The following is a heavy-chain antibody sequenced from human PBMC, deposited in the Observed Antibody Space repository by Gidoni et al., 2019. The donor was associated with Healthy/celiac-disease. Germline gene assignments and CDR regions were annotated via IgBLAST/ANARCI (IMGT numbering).Heavy chain of an antibody. CDR3: TTTTQWRAIYYFDY. J-gene: IGHJ4*02. CDR1: GFTFSNSW. V-gene: IGHV3-15*01. Sequence: EVQLVVSGGGLVKPGGSLRLSCAASGFTFSNSWMSWVRQAPGTGLEWVGRMKSKTDGGTTDYAAPVKGRFTISRDDSKNTLYLQMISLKTEDTAVYYCTTTTQWRAIYYFDYWGQGTLVTVSS. CDR2: MKSKTDGGTT. D-gene: IGHD6-19*01.